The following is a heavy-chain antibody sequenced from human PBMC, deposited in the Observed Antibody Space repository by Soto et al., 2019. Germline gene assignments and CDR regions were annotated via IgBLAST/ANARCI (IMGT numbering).Heavy chain of an antibody. Sequence: QVQLQQWGAGLLKPSETLSLTCAVYGGSFSGFFWRWIRQPPGKGLEWIGEINHSASTNYNPSLKSRVTFSVDTSKNQFSLRLSSVTAADTAVYYCARGRGSLPGGMDVWGQGTTVTVSS. V-gene: IGHV4-34*02. CDR2: INHSAST. J-gene: IGHJ6*02. CDR3: ARGRGSLPGGMDV. CDR1: GGSFSGFF.